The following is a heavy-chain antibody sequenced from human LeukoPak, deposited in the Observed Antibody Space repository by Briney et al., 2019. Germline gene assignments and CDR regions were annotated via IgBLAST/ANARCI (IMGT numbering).Heavy chain of an antibody. CDR2: INHSGST. J-gene: IGHJ4*02. CDR1: GGSFSGYY. Sequence: SETLSLTCAVYGGSFSGYYWSWIRQPPGKGLEWIGEINHSGSTNYNPSLKSRVTISVDTSKNQFSLKLSSVTAADTAVYYCARGTCYYDSSGYYYVFPNYFDYWGQGTLVTVSS. D-gene: IGHD3-22*01. V-gene: IGHV4-34*01. CDR3: ARGTCYYDSSGYYYVFPNYFDY.